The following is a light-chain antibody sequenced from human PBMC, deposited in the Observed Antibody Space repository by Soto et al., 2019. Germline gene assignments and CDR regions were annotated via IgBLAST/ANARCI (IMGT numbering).Light chain of an antibody. CDR2: EVS. CDR1: SSDIGGYNF. V-gene: IGLV2-14*01. J-gene: IGLJ1*01. CDR3: CSYAGNYIYV. Sequence: QSALTQPASVSGSPGQSITISCTGTSSDIGGYNFVSWYHQHPGKAPKLMIYEVSNRPSGVSDRFSGSKSGNTASLTISGLQAEDEADYYCCSYAGNYIYVFGSGTKVTVL.